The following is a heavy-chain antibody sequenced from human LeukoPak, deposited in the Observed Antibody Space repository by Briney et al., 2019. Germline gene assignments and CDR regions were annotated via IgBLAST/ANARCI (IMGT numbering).Heavy chain of an antibody. CDR1: GYTFTGYY. CDR3: ARSHSSGYYYRY. Sequence: GASVKVSCKASGYTFTGYYMHWVRQAPGQGLEWMGWINPDSGGTNYAQKFQGRVTMTRDTSISTAYMELSRLRSDDTAVYYCARSHSSGYYYRYWGQGTLVTVSS. V-gene: IGHV1-2*02. CDR2: INPDSGGT. J-gene: IGHJ4*02. D-gene: IGHD3-22*01.